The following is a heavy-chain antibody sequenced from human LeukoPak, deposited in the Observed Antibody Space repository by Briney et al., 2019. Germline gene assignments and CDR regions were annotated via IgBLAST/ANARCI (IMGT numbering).Heavy chain of an antibody. V-gene: IGHV1-8*01. J-gene: IGHJ4*02. D-gene: IGHD2-15*01. Sequence: GASVKVSCKASGYTFTSYDINWVRQATGQGLEWIGWMNPNSGNTGYAQKFQGRVTMTEDTSTDTAYMELSSLRSEDTAVYYCATTCLGYCSSGGYNSADYWGQGTLVTVSS. CDR1: GYTFTSYD. CDR3: ATTCLGYCSSGGYNSADY. CDR2: MNPNSGNT.